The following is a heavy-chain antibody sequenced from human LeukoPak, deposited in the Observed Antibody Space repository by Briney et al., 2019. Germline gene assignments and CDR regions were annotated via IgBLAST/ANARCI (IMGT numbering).Heavy chain of an antibody. D-gene: IGHD3-10*01. CDR3: ARDLEGGDAY. Sequence: GGPLRLSCAASGFTFSSYSMNWVRQAPGKGLEWVSYISSSSSTIYYADSVKGRFTISRDNAKNSLYLQMNSLRAEDTAVYYCARDLEGGDAYWGQGTLVTVSS. CDR2: ISSSSSTI. J-gene: IGHJ4*02. CDR1: GFTFSSYS. V-gene: IGHV3-48*01.